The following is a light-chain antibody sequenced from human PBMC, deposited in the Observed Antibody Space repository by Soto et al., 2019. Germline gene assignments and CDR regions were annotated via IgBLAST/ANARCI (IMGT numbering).Light chain of an antibody. Sequence: QAVVTQPPSISGAPGQRVTISCTGSSSNIGAGSDVHWYHQLPGTAPKLLTYGNTNRPSGVPDRFSGSKSGTSASLAIAGLQTEDEGDYYCQTYDSSLSGLYVFGTGTKVTVL. CDR3: QTYDSSLSGLYV. V-gene: IGLV1-40*01. J-gene: IGLJ1*01. CDR2: GNT. CDR1: SSNIGAGSD.